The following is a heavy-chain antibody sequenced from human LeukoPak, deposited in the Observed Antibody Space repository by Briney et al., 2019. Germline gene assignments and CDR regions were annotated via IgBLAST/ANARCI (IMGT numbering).Heavy chain of an antibody. Sequence: GGSLRLSCAASGFTFSSYGMHWVRQAPGKGLEWVAFIRNDGSNKYYADSVKGRFTISRDNSKNTLYLQMNSLRAEDTAVYYCAELGITMIGGVWGKGTTVTISS. CDR1: GFTFSSYG. D-gene: IGHD3-10*02. J-gene: IGHJ6*04. CDR2: IRNDGSNK. V-gene: IGHV3-30*02. CDR3: AELGITMIGGV.